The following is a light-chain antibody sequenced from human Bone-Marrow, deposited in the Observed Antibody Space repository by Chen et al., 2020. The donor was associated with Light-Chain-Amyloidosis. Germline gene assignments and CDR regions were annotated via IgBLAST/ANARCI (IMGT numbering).Light chain of an antibody. CDR1: QSVGIN. CDR3: QHYNNWPPIT. V-gene: IGKV3-15*01. J-gene: IGKJ5*01. Sequence: EVVMTQSPATLSVSPGERVTLSCRASQSVGINLAWYQQKPGQAPRLLISSASTRATGIPARFSGSVTGTDFTLTIGSMQSEDFAVYYCQHYNNWPPITFGQGTRLEIK. CDR2: SAS.